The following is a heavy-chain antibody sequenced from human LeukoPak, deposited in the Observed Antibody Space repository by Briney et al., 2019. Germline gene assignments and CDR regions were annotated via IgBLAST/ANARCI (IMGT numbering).Heavy chain of an antibody. CDR1: GFTFSSYA. V-gene: IGHV3-23*01. J-gene: IGHJ5*02. CDR3: AKDRTVTTPLKWFDP. CDR2: ISGSGGST. D-gene: IGHD4-17*01. Sequence: PGGSLRLSCAASGFTFSSYAMSWVRQAPGKGLKWVSAISGSGGSTYYADSVKGRFTISRDNSKNTMYLKMNSLSAEDTAVYYCAKDRTVTTPLKWFDPWGQGTLVTVSS.